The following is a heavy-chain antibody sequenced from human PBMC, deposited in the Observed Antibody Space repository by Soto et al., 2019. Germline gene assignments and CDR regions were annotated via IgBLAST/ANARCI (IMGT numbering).Heavy chain of an antibody. CDR1: GGSISSGDYY. Sequence: PSETLSLTCTVSGGSISSGDYYWSWIRQPPGKGLEWIGYIYYSGSTYYNPSLKSRVTISVDTSKNQFSLKLSSVTAADTAVYYCARDYPHYGSGSYYDWFDPWGQGTLVTVSS. D-gene: IGHD3-10*01. J-gene: IGHJ5*02. CDR3: ARDYPHYGSGSYYDWFDP. CDR2: IYYSGST. V-gene: IGHV4-30-4*01.